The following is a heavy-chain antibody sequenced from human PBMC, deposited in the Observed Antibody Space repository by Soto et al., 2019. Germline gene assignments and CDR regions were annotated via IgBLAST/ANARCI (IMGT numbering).Heavy chain of an antibody. D-gene: IGHD3-9*01. Sequence: SLRLSCAASGFTFSSYGMHCVRQAPGKGLEWVAVISYDGSNKYYADSVKGRFTISRDNSKNTLYLQMNSLRAEDTAVYYCAKGRPYYDILTGSARGNFDYWGQGTLVTVSS. V-gene: IGHV3-30*18. CDR3: AKGRPYYDILTGSARGNFDY. J-gene: IGHJ4*02. CDR2: ISYDGSNK. CDR1: GFTFSSYG.